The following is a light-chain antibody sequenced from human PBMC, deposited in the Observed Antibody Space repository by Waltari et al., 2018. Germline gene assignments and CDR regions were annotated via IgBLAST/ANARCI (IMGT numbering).Light chain of an antibody. V-gene: IGLV2-14*03. CDR1: SSDVGGHNY. CDR3: SSYTTSHTIV. Sequence: QSALTQFASVSGSPGQSITISCPGTSSDVGGHNYVSWYQQHPGNAPKLMIYDVSVRPSGVSNRFSGSKSGNTASLTISGLQAGDEADYYCSSYTTSHTIVFGGGTKVTVL. CDR2: DVS. J-gene: IGLJ2*01.